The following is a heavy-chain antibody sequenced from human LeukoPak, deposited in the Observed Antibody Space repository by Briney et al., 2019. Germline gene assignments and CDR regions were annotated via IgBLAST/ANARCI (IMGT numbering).Heavy chain of an antibody. CDR1: GFTFSSYW. Sequence: GGSLRLSCAASGFTFSSYWMTWVRQAPGKGLEWVANIRQDGGVKYYMDSAKGRFTLSRDNAKSSLYLQMNSLRVEDTAMYFCARTAVVVVGASDYFDYWGQGTLVTVSS. CDR2: IRQDGGVK. CDR3: ARTAVVVVGASDYFDY. D-gene: IGHD2-2*01. V-gene: IGHV3-7*03. J-gene: IGHJ4*02.